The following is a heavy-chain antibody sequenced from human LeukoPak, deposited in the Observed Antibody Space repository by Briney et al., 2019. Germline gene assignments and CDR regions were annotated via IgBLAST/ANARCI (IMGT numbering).Heavy chain of an antibody. CDR3: AGCAGNSCYFDY. CDR2: IKQDGSAK. CDR1: GFSFISYW. D-gene: IGHD1-1*01. V-gene: IGHV3-7*01. J-gene: IGHJ4*02. Sequence: GGSLRLSCAAYGFSFISYWMSWVLQAPGKGLEWVANIKQDGSAKNYVDSVKGRFTISRDNAKNSLYLQLNSLRAEDTAVYYCAGCAGNSCYFDYWGQGTLVIVSS.